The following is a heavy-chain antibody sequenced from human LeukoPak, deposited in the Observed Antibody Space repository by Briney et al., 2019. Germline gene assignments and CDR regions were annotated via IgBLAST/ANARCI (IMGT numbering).Heavy chain of an antibody. J-gene: IGHJ4*02. D-gene: IGHD6-13*01. CDR2: IYSGGST. CDR1: GFTVSSNY. Sequence: GGSLRLSCAASGFTVSSNYMSWVRQAPGKGLEWVSVIYSGGSTYYADSVKGRFTISRDNAKNTLYLQMNSLRAEDTAVYYCASPTAYSSSRLDYFDYWGQGTLVTVSS. CDR3: ASPTAYSSSRLDYFDY. V-gene: IGHV3-66*01.